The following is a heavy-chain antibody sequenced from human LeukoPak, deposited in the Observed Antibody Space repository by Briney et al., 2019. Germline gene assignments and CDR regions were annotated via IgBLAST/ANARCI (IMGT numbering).Heavy chain of an antibody. D-gene: IGHD1-1*01. CDR2: TYYRSKWYN. CDR1: GDSVSSNSAA. CDR3: ARDWNEAGYFDL. J-gene: IGHJ2*01. V-gene: IGHV6-1*01. Sequence: SQTLLTCAISGDSVSSNSAAWNWIRQSPSRGLEWLGRTYYRSKWYNDYAVSVKSRITINPDTSKNQFSLQLNSVTPEDTAVYYCARDWNEAGYFDLWGRGTLVTVSS.